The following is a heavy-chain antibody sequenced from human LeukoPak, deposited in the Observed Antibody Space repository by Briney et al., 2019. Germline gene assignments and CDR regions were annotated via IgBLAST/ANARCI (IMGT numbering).Heavy chain of an antibody. CDR3: AREEVIAAAGPTLDY. CDR1: GYTFTGYY. D-gene: IGHD6-13*01. V-gene: IGHV1-2*02. J-gene: IGHJ4*02. CDR2: INPNSGGT. Sequence: ASVKVSCKASGYTFTGYYMHWVRQAPGQELEWMGWINPNSGGTNYAQKFQGRVTMTRDTSISTAYMELSRLRSDDTAVFYCAREEVIAAAGPTLDYWGQGALVTVSP.